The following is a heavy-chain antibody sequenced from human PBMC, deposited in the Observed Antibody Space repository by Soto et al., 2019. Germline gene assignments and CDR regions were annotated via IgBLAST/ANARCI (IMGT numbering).Heavy chain of an antibody. CDR3: ARRSGYAYGSLAH. D-gene: IGHD5-18*01. Sequence: EVQLVESGGGLVKPGGSLRLSCATSGFTFGSYTMNWVRQAPGKGLEWVSCISSASSYIYYADSVQGRFTISRDNSEKSLYLHMNSLRAEDTAVYYCARRSGYAYGSLAHGGQGVLVTVSS. V-gene: IGHV3-21*02. CDR2: ISSASSYI. CDR1: GFTFGSYT. J-gene: IGHJ4*02.